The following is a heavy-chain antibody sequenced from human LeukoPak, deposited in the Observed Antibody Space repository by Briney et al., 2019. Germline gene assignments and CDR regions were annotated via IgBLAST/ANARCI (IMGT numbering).Heavy chain of an antibody. Sequence: GGSLRLSCAASGFTFSSYAMHWVRQAPGKGLEWVAVISYDGSNKYYADSVKGRFTISRDNSKNTLYLQMNSLRAEDTAVYYCAREGPHRLYYFDYWGQGTLVTVSS. CDR3: AREGPHRLYYFDY. D-gene: IGHD2-15*01. CDR2: ISYDGSNK. V-gene: IGHV3-30-3*01. CDR1: GFTFSSYA. J-gene: IGHJ4*02.